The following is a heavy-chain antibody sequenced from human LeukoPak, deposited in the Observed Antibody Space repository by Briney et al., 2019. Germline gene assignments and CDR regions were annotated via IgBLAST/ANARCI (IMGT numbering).Heavy chain of an antibody. D-gene: IGHD3-3*01. Sequence: HWASVKVSCKASGYTFTSYDINWVRQATGQGLEWMGWMNPNSGNAGYAQKFQGRVTMTRNTSISTAYMELSSLRSEDTAVYYCATERSPTIFGVVITIPYYYYYGMDVWGQGTTVTVSS. CDR1: GYTFTSYD. CDR2: MNPNSGNA. V-gene: IGHV1-8*01. J-gene: IGHJ6*02. CDR3: ATERSPTIFGVVITIPYYYYYGMDV.